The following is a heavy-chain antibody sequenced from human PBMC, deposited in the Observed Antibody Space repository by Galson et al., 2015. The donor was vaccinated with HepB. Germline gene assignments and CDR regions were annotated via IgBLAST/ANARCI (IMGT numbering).Heavy chain of an antibody. V-gene: IGHV3-11*06. D-gene: IGHD2-15*01. CDR2: ISSSSSYT. CDR3: ARRYCSGGSCYSSVDY. CDR1: GFAFSDYY. J-gene: IGHJ4*02. Sequence: SLRLSCAASGFAFSDYYMSWIRQAPGKGLEWVSYISSSSSYTNYADSVKGRFTISRDNAKNSLYLQMNSLRAEDTAVYYCARRYCSGGSCYSSVDYWGQGTLVTVSS.